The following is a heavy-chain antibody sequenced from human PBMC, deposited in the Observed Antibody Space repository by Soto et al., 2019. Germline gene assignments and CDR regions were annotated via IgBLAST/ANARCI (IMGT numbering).Heavy chain of an antibody. CDR3: AIHQSDFWFDP. Sequence: QLQLQESAPGLVKPSETLSLTCTVSGGSISSSSYFWGWIRQPPGKGLQWIGSIYYSGSTYYNTYLKCRVTVSVDTSKNQFSRKLSSLPAADTGVYYCAIHQSDFWFDPCGQATLVTVSS. J-gene: IGHJ5*02. CDR1: GGSISSSSYF. D-gene: IGHD2-21*02. V-gene: IGHV4-39*01. CDR2: IYYSGST.